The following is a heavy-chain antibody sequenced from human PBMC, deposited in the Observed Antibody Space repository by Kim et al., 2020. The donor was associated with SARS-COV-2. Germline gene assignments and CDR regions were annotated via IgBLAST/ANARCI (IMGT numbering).Heavy chain of an antibody. CDR1: GFTFSSYG. D-gene: IGHD2-8*01. V-gene: IGHV3-33*01. J-gene: IGHJ4*02. CDR3: ARGPHLSMATYYFDY. Sequence: GGSLRLSCAASGFTFSSYGMHWVRQAPGKGLEWVAVIWYDGSNKYYADSVKGRFTISRDNSKNTLYLQMNSLRAEDTAVYYCARGPHLSMATYYFDYWGQGTLVTVSS. CDR2: IWYDGSNK.